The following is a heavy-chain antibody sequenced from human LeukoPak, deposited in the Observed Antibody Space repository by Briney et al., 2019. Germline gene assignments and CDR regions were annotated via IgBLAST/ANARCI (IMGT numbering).Heavy chain of an antibody. CDR3: AKGYCTGASCYVLDS. CDR1: GSDFTTNY. J-gene: IGHJ4*02. CDR2: INPSVGST. V-gene: IGHV1-46*01. D-gene: IGHD2-15*01. Sequence: ASVKVSCKASGSDFTTNYIHWVPQAPGQGLKWMGTINPSVGSTTYGQRFQGRVTMTRDTSTTTVYMDLSSLTSEDTAIYYCAKGYCTGASCYVLDSWGQGTLVTVSS.